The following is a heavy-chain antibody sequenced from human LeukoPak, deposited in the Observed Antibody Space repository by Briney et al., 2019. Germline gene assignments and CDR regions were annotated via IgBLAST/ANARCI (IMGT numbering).Heavy chain of an antibody. V-gene: IGHV4-59*12. D-gene: IGHD2-2*01. CDR1: GGSISSYY. CDR3: ARAECSSTSCYAIDY. Sequence: SETLSLTCTVSGGSISSYYWSWIRQPPGKGLEWIGYIYYSGSTNYNPSLKSRVTISVDRSKNQFSLKLSSVTAADTAVYYCARAECSSTSCYAIDYWGQGTLVTVSS. J-gene: IGHJ4*02. CDR2: IYYSGST.